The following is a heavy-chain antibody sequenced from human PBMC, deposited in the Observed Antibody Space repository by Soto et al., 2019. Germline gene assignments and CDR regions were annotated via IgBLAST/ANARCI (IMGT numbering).Heavy chain of an antibody. J-gene: IGHJ4*02. CDR3: ARDEGEMATGRDGYSTDLWY. CDR2: IIPIFGTA. D-gene: IGHD5-18*01. CDR1: GGTFSSYA. V-gene: IGHV1-69*06. Sequence: ASVNVSFKASGGTFSSYAISWVRQAPGQGLGWMGGIIPIFGTANYAQKFQGRVTITADKSTSTAYMELSSLRSEDTAVYYCARDEGEMATGRDGYSTDLWYWGQGTLVTVSS.